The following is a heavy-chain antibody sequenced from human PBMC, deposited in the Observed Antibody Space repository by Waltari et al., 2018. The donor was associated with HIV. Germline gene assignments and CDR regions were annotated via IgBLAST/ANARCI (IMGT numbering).Heavy chain of an antibody. J-gene: IGHJ5*02. CDR3: ARGIAAAYILGFDP. V-gene: IGHV4-34*01. Sequence: QVQLQQWGAGLLKPSETLSLTCAVYGGSFSGYYWSWIRQPPGKGLEWIGEINHSGSTNYNPSLKSRVTISVDTSKNQFSLKLSSVTAADTAVYYCARGIAAAYILGFDPWGQGTLVTVSS. CDR2: INHSGST. D-gene: IGHD6-13*01. CDR1: GGSFSGYY.